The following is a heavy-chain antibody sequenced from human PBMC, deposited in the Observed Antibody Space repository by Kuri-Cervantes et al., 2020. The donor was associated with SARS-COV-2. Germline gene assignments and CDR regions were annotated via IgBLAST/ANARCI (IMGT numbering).Heavy chain of an antibody. CDR2: ISYDGSNK. CDR3: AKDLCSSTSCYRALYYYYGMDV. V-gene: IGHV3-30*18. J-gene: IGHJ6*02. D-gene: IGHD2-2*02. Sequence: GESLKISCTASGLTFKNHAMNWVRQAPGKGLEWVAVISYDGSNKYYADSVKGRFTISRDNSKNTLYLQMNSLRAEDTAVYYCAKDLCSSTSCYRALYYYYGMDVWGQGTTVTVSS. CDR1: GLTFKNHA.